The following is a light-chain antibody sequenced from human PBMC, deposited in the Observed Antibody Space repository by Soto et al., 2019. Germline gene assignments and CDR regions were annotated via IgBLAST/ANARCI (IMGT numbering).Light chain of an antibody. V-gene: IGLV2-8*01. Sequence: QSALTQPPSASGSPGQSVTISCTGTSSDVGGYNYVSWYQQHPGKVPKLMIYEVNKRPSGVPDRFSGSKSGNTASLTVSGIQPEDEADYYCTSYAGGNNVFGTGTKLTVL. CDR1: SSDVGGYNY. CDR3: TSYAGGNNV. CDR2: EVN. J-gene: IGLJ1*01.